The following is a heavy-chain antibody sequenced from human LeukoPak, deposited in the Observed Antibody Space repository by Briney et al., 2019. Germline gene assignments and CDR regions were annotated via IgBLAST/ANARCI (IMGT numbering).Heavy chain of an antibody. CDR3: VRGAPSAAD. CDR2: ISGSSSDI. V-gene: IGHV3-11*06. CDR1: GFTFSDTY. Sequence: PGGSLRLSCAVSGFTFSDTYMSWIRQPPGKGLEWVSYISGSSSDIKYADSVKGRFTVSRDNAKNTLYVQMNSLRVEDSAVYYCVRGAPSAADWGQGTLVTVSS. J-gene: IGHJ4*02.